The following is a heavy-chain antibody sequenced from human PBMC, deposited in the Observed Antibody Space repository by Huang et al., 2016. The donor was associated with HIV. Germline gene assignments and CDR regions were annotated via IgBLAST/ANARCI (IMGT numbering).Heavy chain of an antibody. D-gene: IGHD3-22*01. CDR1: GGTFSIYT. J-gene: IGHJ4*02. CDR2: LVPILDPA. Sequence: QVQLVQSGAEVKKPGSSVKVSCKASGGTFSIYTITWVRMAPGQGLEWVGGLVPILDPANYAQKFQDRIMITADESTSTAYMELSRLTSEDTAVYYCARAARGYDYWGQGTLVSVSS. CDR3: ARAARGYDY. V-gene: IGHV1-69*13.